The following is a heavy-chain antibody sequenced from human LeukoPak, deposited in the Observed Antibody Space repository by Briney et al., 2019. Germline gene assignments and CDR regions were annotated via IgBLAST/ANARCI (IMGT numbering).Heavy chain of an antibody. CDR3: GRVVKYYDFWSGYEPLFDY. D-gene: IGHD3-3*01. CDR2: ISSSSSTI. V-gene: IGHV3-48*01. CDR1: GCTFSSYS. J-gene: IGHJ4*02. Sequence: GGSLRLSCAASGCTFSSYSMNWVRQAPAKGLEWVSYISSSSSTIYYADSVKGRFTISRDNAKNSLYLQMNSLRAEDTAVYYYGRVVKYYDFWSGYEPLFDYWGQGTLVTVSS.